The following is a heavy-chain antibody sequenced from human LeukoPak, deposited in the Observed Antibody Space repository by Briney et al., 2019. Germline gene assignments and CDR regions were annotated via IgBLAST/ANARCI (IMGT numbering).Heavy chain of an antibody. J-gene: IGHJ3*02. CDR2: ISSSSSYI. CDR1: GFTFSSYS. Sequence: PGGSLRLSCAASGFTFSSYSMNWVRQAPGKGLEWVSSISSSSSYIYYADSVKGRFTISRDNAKNSLYLQMNSLRAEDTAVYYCARDGYSGYGAFDIWGQGTMVTVSS. V-gene: IGHV3-21*01. CDR3: ARDGYSGYGAFDI. D-gene: IGHD5-12*01.